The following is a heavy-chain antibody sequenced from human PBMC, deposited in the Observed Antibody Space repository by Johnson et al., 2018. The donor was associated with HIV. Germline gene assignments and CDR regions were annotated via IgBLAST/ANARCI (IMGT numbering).Heavy chain of an antibody. CDR2: INSDGSST. J-gene: IGHJ3*02. CDR3: ARGGDYDEGAFDI. D-gene: IGHD4-17*01. CDR1: GFTFSSYW. V-gene: IGHV3-74*02. Sequence: MLLVESGGGLVQPGGSLRLSCAASGFTFSSYWMHWVRQSPGKGLVWVSRINSDGSSTSYADSVKGRFTISRDNAKNTLYLQMNSLRAEDTAVYYCARGGDYDEGAFDIWGQGTMVTVSS.